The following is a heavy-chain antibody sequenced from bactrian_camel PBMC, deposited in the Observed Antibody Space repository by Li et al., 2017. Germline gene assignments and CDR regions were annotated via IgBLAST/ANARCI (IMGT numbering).Heavy chain of an antibody. CDR1: GYNSNVNC. CDR2: SYPGAGVL. V-gene: IGHV3S1*01. Sequence: HVQLVESGGGSVQAGGSLKISCAVSGYNSNVNCMGWVRQAPGKGREGVAASYPGAGVLDYSDSVKGRFTISQDNAKNTLYLQMNSLKREDTGLYYCVKGWVVSMSPESQGTQVTVS. J-gene: IGHJ4*01. D-gene: IGHD3*01.